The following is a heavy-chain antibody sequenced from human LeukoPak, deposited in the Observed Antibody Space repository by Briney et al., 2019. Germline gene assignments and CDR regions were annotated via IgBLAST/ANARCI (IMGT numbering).Heavy chain of an antibody. Sequence: GGSLRLSCAASGFTVSSNYMSWVRQAPGNGLEWVSVIYSGGSTYYADSVKGRFTISRDNSKNTLYLQMNSLRAEDTAVYYCARATFRPLELSFDSWGQGTLVTVSS. CDR1: GFTVSSNY. CDR2: IYSGGST. CDR3: ARATFRPLELSFDS. D-gene: IGHD1-26*01. V-gene: IGHV3-53*01. J-gene: IGHJ4*02.